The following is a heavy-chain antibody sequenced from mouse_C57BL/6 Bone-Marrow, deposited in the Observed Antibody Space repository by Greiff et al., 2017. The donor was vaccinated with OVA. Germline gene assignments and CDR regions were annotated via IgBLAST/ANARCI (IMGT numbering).Heavy chain of an antibody. J-gene: IGHJ2*01. V-gene: IGHV5-16*01. CDR1: GFTFSDCY. CDR3: ARDGSFDY. Sequence: DVKLVESEGGLVQPGSSMKLSCTASGFTFSDCYMAWVRQVPEKGLEWVANINYDGSSTYYLDSLKSRFIISIDNAKNILYLQMSSLKSEDTATYYCARDGSFDYWGQGTTLTVSS. CDR2: INYDGSST.